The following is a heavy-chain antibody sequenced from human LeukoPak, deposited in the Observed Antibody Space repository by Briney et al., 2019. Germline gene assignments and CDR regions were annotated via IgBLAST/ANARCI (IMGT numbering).Heavy chain of an antibody. Sequence: PSETPSLTCTVSGGSISNTSHYWGWIRQPPGKGLEWIGSIYYSGSTYYNPSLKSRVTISVDTSKNQFSLKLSSVTAADTAVYYCARDHQYMTHAFDIWGQGTMVTVSS. CDR3: ARDHQYMTHAFDI. CDR2: IYYSGST. V-gene: IGHV4-39*07. J-gene: IGHJ3*02. D-gene: IGHD6-6*01. CDR1: GGSISNTSHY.